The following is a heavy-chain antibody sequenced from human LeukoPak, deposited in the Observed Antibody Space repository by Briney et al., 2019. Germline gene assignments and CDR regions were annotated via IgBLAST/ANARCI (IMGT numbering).Heavy chain of an antibody. Sequence: GGSLRLSCAASGFTFTKACMSWVRQAPGKGLEWVGRIKSRVDGGTADFAAPVKGRFTISRDDSKDILYLQLNSLKNEDTAVYYCTTGWLDYWGQGSLVTVSS. CDR2: IKSRVDGGTA. D-gene: IGHD2-15*01. CDR1: GFTFTKAC. CDR3: TTGWLDY. J-gene: IGHJ4*02. V-gene: IGHV3-15*01.